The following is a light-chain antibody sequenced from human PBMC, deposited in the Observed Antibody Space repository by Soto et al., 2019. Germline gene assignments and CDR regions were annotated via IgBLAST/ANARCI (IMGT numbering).Light chain of an antibody. V-gene: IGKV3-15*01. CDR1: QSISTL. Sequence: EIVLTDSPATLCVSPGGIATLSFRASQSISTLLAWYQQKPGQAPRLLIYSASTRATGIPARFSGSGSGADFTLTISSLQSEDFAVYYCQQHYDWPITFGQGTRLEIK. CDR3: QQHYDWPIT. CDR2: SAS. J-gene: IGKJ5*01.